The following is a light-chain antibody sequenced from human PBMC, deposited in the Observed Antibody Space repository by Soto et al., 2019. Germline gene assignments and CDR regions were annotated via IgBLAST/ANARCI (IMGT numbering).Light chain of an antibody. Sequence: NFMLTQPHSVSESPGKTVTISCTRSSGSIASNYVQWYQQRPGSAPTTVIYEDNQRPSGVPDRFSSSIDSSSNSASLTISGLKTEDEADYYCQSYDSSMGVFGGGTKLTVL. J-gene: IGLJ2*01. CDR3: QSYDSSMGV. CDR1: SGSIASNY. V-gene: IGLV6-57*04. CDR2: EDN.